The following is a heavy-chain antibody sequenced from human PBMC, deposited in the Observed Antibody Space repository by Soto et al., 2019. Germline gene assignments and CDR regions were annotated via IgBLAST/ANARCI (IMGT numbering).Heavy chain of an antibody. CDR2: IYYSGST. Sequence: SETLSLTCAVSGGSISSYYWSWVRQPPGKGPEWIGYIYYSGSTNYNPSLKSRVTISVDTSKNQFSLKLSSVTAADTAVYYCASYPIENIFYAFDIWGQGTMVTVSS. V-gene: IGHV4-59*08. J-gene: IGHJ3*02. CDR3: ASYPIENIFYAFDI. CDR1: GGSISSYY.